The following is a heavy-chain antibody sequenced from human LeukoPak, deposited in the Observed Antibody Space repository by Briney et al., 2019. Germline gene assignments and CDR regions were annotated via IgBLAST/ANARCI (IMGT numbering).Heavy chain of an antibody. CDR3: AKDWGGIDY. D-gene: IGHD7-27*01. Sequence: PGGSLRLSCAASGFTFSSYAMSWVRQAPGKGLEWVSGISGSGGSASYADSVKGRFTISRDNSKNTLYLQMNSLRADDTAVYYCAKDWGGIDYWGQGTLVTVSS. CDR2: ISGSGGSA. CDR1: GFTFSSYA. J-gene: IGHJ4*02. V-gene: IGHV3-23*01.